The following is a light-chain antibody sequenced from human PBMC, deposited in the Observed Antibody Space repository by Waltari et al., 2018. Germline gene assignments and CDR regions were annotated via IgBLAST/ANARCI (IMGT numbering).Light chain of an antibody. V-gene: IGKV1-16*02. J-gene: IGKJ2*01. CDR1: QGISNY. Sequence: DIQMTQSPSSLSASVGDRVTITCRASQGISNYVAWFEQKPGKAPKSLIYGASRLQNGVPSKFSGSRSGTEFTLTISSLQPEDFATYFCLQYHYYPYTFGPGTTLEIK. CDR3: LQYHYYPYT. CDR2: GAS.